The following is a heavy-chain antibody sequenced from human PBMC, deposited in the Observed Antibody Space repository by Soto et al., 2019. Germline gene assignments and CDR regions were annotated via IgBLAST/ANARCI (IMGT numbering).Heavy chain of an antibody. D-gene: IGHD6-19*01. J-gene: IGHJ4*02. V-gene: IGHV1-46*01. CDR3: ARGFSSGWPFGY. CDR1: GYTFTNYY. Sequence: QVQLVQSGAEVKKPGASVKVSCKASGYTFTNYYMHWVRQAPGQGLEWMGIINPSGGSTTYAQKXXGXLTMTRDTSTSTVYMELSSLRSEDTAVYYCARGFSSGWPFGYWGQGTPVTVSS. CDR2: INPSGGST.